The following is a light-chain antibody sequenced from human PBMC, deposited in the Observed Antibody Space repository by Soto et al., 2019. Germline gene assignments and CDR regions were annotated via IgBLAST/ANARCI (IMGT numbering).Light chain of an antibody. CDR1: QSISSW. Sequence: QMTLSLATLSASVGNIVTITCRAIQSISSWLAWYQQKPGKAPKLLIYGASTLQSGVPSRFGGSGSGTDFTLTVSSLQPEDFATYYCQQLFMYPPTFGAGTKGDI. J-gene: IGKJ3*01. CDR3: QQLFMYPPT. CDR2: GAS. V-gene: IGKV1-5*01.